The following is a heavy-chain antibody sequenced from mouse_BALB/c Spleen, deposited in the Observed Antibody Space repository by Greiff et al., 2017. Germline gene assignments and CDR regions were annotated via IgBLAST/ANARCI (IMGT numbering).Heavy chain of an antibody. J-gene: IGHJ2*01. CDR3: ARDLLPDY. V-gene: IGHV5-6-3*01. D-gene: IGHD2-10*01. CDR1: GFTFSSYG. CDR2: INSNGGST. Sequence: EVQGVESGGGLVQPGGSLKLSCAASGFTFSSYGMSWVRQTPDKRLELVATINSNGGSTYYPDSVKGRFTISRDNAKNTLYLQMSSLKSEDTAMYYCARDLLPDYWGQGTTLTVSS.